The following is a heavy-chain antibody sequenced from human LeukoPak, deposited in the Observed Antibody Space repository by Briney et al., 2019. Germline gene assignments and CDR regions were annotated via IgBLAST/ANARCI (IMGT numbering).Heavy chain of an antibody. V-gene: IGHV4-34*01. CDR2: INYSGST. CDR1: GWSFSGYY. D-gene: IGHD3-10*01. CDR3: ARLSITMVRGVIGYYYYYGMDV. J-gene: IGHJ6*04. Sequence: SETLSLTCAVYGWSFSGYYWSWIRQPPGKGLEWIGEINYSGSTNYNPSLKSRVTISVDTPKNQFSLKLSSVTAADTAVYYCARLSITMVRGVIGYYYYYGMDVWGKGTTVTVSS.